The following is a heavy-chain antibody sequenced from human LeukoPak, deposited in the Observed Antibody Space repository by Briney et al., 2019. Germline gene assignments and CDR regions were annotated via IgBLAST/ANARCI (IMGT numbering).Heavy chain of an antibody. CDR1: GFTFSSYG. Sequence: SCKASGFTFSSYGMHWVRQAPGKGLEWVAVIWYDGSNKYYADSVKGRFTISRDNSRNTLYLQMNSLRVEDTAVYYCARDGSSSSWYNDYWGLGTLVIVSS. V-gene: IGHV3-33*01. CDR3: ARDGSSSSWYNDY. J-gene: IGHJ4*02. D-gene: IGHD6-13*01. CDR2: IWYDGSNK.